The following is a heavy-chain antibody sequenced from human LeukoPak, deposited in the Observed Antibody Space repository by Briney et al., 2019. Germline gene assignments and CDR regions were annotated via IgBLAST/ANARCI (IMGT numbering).Heavy chain of an antibody. CDR2: IYSSGST. V-gene: IGHV4-59*08. D-gene: IGHD6-19*01. CDR3: ARRGYSTGWYYFDY. CDR1: GGSISSYY. Sequence: PETLSLTCTVSGGSISSYYWSWIRQPPGKGLEWIGYIYSSGSTNYNPSLESRVTISVDTSKNQFSLKLRSVTAADTAVYYCARRGYSTGWYYFDYWGQGTLVTVSS. J-gene: IGHJ4*02.